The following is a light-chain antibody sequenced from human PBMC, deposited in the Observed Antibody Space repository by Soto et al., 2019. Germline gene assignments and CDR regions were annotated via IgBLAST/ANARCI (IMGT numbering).Light chain of an antibody. Sequence: ERVMTQSPATLSVSPGERATLSCRASQSVSSNLARYQQKPGQAPRLLIYGASTRATGIPARFSGSGSGTEFTLTISSLQSEDFAVYYCQQYNNWPPWTFGQGTKVDIK. CDR1: QSVSSN. V-gene: IGKV3-15*01. J-gene: IGKJ1*01. CDR3: QQYNNWPPWT. CDR2: GAS.